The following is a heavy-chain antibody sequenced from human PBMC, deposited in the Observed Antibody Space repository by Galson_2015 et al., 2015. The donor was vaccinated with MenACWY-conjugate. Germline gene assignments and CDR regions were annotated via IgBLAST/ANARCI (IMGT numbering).Heavy chain of an antibody. V-gene: IGHV3-30-3*01. CDR2: ISYDGTRH. J-gene: IGHJ4*02. CDR3: ARGCSGGSCSVY. Sequence: SLRLSCAASGFTFSAYAMHWVRQAPGTGLEWVAVISYDGTRHFYADSVKGRFTISRDNSKNPLYLQMNSLRVEDTAIYYCARGCSGGSCSVYWGQGTLVTVSS. CDR1: GFTFSAYA. D-gene: IGHD2-15*01.